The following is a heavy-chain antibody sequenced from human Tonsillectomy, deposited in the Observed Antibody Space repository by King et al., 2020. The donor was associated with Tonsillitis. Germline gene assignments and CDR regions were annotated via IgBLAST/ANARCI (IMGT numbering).Heavy chain of an antibody. CDR1: GFTLSSNA. D-gene: IGHD2-21*02. CDR2: VSYDGTNK. Sequence: VQLVESGGGVVQPGRSLRLSCAASGFTLSSNAMHWVRQAPGRGLEWVAVVSYDGTNKYYADSVMGRFTIYRDSSKNTLYLQMNSLRADDTAVYYCATFRDPDAFDIWGQGTLVTVSS. CDR3: ATFRDPDAFDI. J-gene: IGHJ3*02. V-gene: IGHV3-30*04.